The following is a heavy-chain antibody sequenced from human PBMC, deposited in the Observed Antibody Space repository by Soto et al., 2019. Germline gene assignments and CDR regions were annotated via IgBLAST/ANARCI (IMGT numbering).Heavy chain of an antibody. Sequence: GGSLRLSCAASGFTFSSYGMHWVRQAPGKGLEWVAVIWYDGSNKYYADSVKGRFTISRDNSKNTLYLQMNSLRAEDKEVYYCARVGLEVRAPHNRGQYGMDDWGQGTTVTVSS. CDR2: IWYDGSNK. D-gene: IGHD1-7*01. V-gene: IGHV3-33*01. J-gene: IGHJ6*02. CDR1: GFTFSSYG. CDR3: ARVGLEVRAPHNRGQYGMDD.